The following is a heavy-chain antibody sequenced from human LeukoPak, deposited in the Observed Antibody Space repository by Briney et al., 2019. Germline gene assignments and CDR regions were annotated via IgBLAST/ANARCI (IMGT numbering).Heavy chain of an antibody. CDR3: ARGEYYYDSSGYSDY. Sequence: GRSLRLSCAASGFTFSDYGMHWVRQAPGKGLEWVAVIWYDGTNKYYADSVKGRFTISRDNSKNTLYLQMNSLRAEDTAVYYCARGEYYYDSSGYSDYWGQGTLVTVSS. CDR1: GFTFSDYG. J-gene: IGHJ4*02. V-gene: IGHV3-33*01. D-gene: IGHD3-22*01. CDR2: IWYDGTNK.